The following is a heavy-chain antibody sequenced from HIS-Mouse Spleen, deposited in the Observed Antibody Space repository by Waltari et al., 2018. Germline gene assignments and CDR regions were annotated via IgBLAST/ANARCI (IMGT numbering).Heavy chain of an antibody. CDR3: ARGGGATGKSDFDY. V-gene: IGHV3-7*01. CDR1: GFTFSSYW. CDR2: IKQDGSEK. D-gene: IGHD1-26*01. Sequence: EVQLVESGGGLVQPGGSLRLSCAASGFTFSSYWMRWVRQAPGKGLEWVANIKQDGSEKYYVDSVKGRFTISRDNAKNSLYLQMNSLRAEDTAVYYCARGGGATGKSDFDYWGQGTLVTVSS. J-gene: IGHJ4*02.